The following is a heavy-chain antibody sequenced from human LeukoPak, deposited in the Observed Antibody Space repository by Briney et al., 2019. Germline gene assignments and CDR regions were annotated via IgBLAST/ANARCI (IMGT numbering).Heavy chain of an antibody. CDR3: ARDEVSSSWYYYY. Sequence: GASVKVSCKASGYTFTGYYMHWVRQAPGHGLEWMGWINPNSGGTNYAQKFQGRVTMTRDTSISTAYMELSRLRSDDTAVYYCARDEVSSSWYYYYWGQGTLVTVSS. D-gene: IGHD6-13*01. CDR1: GYTFTGYY. CDR2: INPNSGGT. J-gene: IGHJ4*02. V-gene: IGHV1-2*02.